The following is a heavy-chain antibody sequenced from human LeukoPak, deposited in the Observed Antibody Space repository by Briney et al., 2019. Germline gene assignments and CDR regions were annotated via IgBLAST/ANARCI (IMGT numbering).Heavy chain of an antibody. CDR2: INHSGST. Sequence: PSETLSLTCAVYGGSFSGYYWSWIRQPPGKGLEWIGEINHSGSTNYNPSLKSRVTISVDTSKNQFSLKLSSVTAADTAVYYCAITSESIVNYWGQGTLVTVSS. J-gene: IGHJ4*02. V-gene: IGHV4-34*01. CDR3: AITSESIVNY. CDR1: GGSFSGYY. D-gene: IGHD1-26*01.